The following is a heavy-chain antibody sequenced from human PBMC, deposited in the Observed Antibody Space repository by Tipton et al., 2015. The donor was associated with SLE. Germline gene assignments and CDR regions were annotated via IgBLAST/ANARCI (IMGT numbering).Heavy chain of an antibody. J-gene: IGHJ2*01. Sequence: SLRLSCAASGFIFSSYALGWVRQAPGKGLEWVSVIYTGGDTYYADSVKGRLTISRDNSKNTVYLQMNSLRPEDTAVYYCAKEFRGIAVPLGYCDLWGRGTLVTVSS. CDR1: GFIFSSYA. V-gene: IGHV3-23*03. D-gene: IGHD6-19*01. CDR3: AKEFRGIAVPLGYCDL. CDR2: IYTGGDT.